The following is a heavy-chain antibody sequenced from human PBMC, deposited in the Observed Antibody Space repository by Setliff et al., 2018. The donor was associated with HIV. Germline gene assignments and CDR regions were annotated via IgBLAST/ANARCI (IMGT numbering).Heavy chain of an antibody. D-gene: IGHD5-12*01. V-gene: IGHV1-18*01. CDR2: VNEDNGDR. CDR1: GYNFGLYG. Sequence: RASVKVSCKASGYNFGLYGISWVRQAPGQRLEWMGWVNEDNGDRNFAPNVQGRLVLTTDTSTNTAYMELTNLTPEDTALYYCVRDEKRAAGGSLYYFDLWGQGTLVTVSS. CDR3: VRDEKRAAGGSLYYFDL. J-gene: IGHJ4*02.